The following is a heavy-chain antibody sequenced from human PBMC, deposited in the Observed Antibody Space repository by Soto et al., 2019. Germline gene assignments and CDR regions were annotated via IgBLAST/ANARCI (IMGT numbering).Heavy chain of an antibody. Sequence: GESLKISCKGSGYSFTSYWIGWVRQMPGKGLEWMGIIYPGDSDTRYSPSFQGQVTISADKSISTAYLQWSSLKASDTAMYYCASRYCSSNSCPPGYGMDVWGQGTTVTVYS. D-gene: IGHD2-2*01. J-gene: IGHJ6*02. CDR3: ASRYCSSNSCPPGYGMDV. CDR1: GYSFTSYW. V-gene: IGHV5-51*01. CDR2: IYPGDSDT.